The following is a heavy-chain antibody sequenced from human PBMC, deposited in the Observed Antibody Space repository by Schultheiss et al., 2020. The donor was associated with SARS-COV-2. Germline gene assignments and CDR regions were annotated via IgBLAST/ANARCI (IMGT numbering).Heavy chain of an antibody. D-gene: IGHD3-22*01. Sequence: GGSLRLSCAASGFTFSSYSMNWVRQAPGKGLEWVSSISSSSSYIYYADSVKGRFTISRDNAKNSLYLQMNSLKTEDTAVYYCTTDPVTSMIVVAGDAFDIWGQGTMVTVSS. V-gene: IGHV3-21*03. CDR3: TTDPVTSMIVVAGDAFDI. CDR1: GFTFSSYS. J-gene: IGHJ3*02. CDR2: ISSSSSYI.